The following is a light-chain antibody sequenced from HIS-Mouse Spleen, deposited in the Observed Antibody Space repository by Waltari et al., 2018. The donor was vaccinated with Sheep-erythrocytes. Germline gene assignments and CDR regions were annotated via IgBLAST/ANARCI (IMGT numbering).Light chain of an antibody. Sequence: EIVLTQSPATLSLSPGERATLSCRASQSVSSYLAWYQQKPGQAPRLLIYEASNRDTVIPARFSGSGSGTDLTLTISSLEPEDFAGYYCQQRSNGYTFGQGTKLEIK. CDR3: QQRSNGYT. V-gene: IGKV3-11*01. CDR1: QSVSSY. J-gene: IGKJ2*01. CDR2: EAS.